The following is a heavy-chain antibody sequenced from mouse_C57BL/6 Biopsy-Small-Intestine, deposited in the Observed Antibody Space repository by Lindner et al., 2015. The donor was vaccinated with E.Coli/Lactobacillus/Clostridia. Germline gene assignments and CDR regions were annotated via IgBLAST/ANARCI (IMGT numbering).Heavy chain of an antibody. V-gene: IGHV5-6*01. J-gene: IGHJ2*01. CDR2: ISGGGSYT. Sequence: VQLQESGGDLVKPGGSLKLSCAASGFTFSSYGMSWVRQTPDKRLEWVATISGGGSYTYYPDSVKGRFTISRDNAKNTLYLQMSSLKSEDTAMYYCARPSTGYYFDYWGQGTTLTVSS. CDR1: GFTFSSYG. CDR3: ARPSTGYYFDY. D-gene: IGHD4-1*02.